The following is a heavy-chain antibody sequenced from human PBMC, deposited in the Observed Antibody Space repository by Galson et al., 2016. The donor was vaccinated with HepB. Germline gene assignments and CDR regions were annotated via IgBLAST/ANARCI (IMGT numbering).Heavy chain of an antibody. Sequence: SVKVSCKASGGSFSNFPISWVRQAPGQGLEWMGQVIPIFGPPHYAPKFQGRVTITADANMTTVYMELSSLTSEDTAIYYCVRDRKGAAFDPWGQGALVTVSS. J-gene: IGHJ5*02. CDR3: VRDRKGAAFDP. CDR1: GGSFSNFP. D-gene: IGHD6-25*01. V-gene: IGHV1-69*13. CDR2: VIPIFGPP.